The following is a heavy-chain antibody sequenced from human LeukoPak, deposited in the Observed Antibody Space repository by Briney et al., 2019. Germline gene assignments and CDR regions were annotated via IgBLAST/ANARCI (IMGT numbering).Heavy chain of an antibody. D-gene: IGHD6-13*01. CDR2: IYTSGST. Sequence: KPSETLSLTCTVSGGSISSYYWSWIRQPAGKGLEWIGRIYTSGSTNYNPSLKSRLTLSVDKSKNQFSLNLTSVTAADTAIYYCASGAAAPLYYFDYWGQGSLVTVSS. CDR3: ASGAAAPLYYFDY. CDR1: GGSISSYY. J-gene: IGHJ4*02. V-gene: IGHV4-4*07.